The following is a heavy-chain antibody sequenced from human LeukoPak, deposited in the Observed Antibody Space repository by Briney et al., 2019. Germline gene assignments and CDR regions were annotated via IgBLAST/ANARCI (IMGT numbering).Heavy chain of an antibody. Sequence: GASVKVSCKASGYTFTSYDINWVRQATGQGLEWMGWTNPNSGNTGYAQKFQGRVTMTRNTSISTAYMELSSLRSEDTAVYYCARRAPHYYDSSGYLIGYWGQGTLVTVSS. V-gene: IGHV1-8*01. D-gene: IGHD3-22*01. J-gene: IGHJ4*02. CDR1: GYTFTSYD. CDR3: ARRAPHYYDSSGYLIGY. CDR2: TNPNSGNT.